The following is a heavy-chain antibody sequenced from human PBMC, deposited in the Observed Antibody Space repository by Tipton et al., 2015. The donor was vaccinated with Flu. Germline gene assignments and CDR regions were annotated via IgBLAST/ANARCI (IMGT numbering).Heavy chain of an antibody. V-gene: IGHV4-34*01. J-gene: IGHJ6*02. CDR1: GGSLSGYY. CDR2: INHSGST. D-gene: IGHD3-10*01. Sequence: AGLVKPSETLSLTCAVYGGSLSGYYWSWIRQPPGKGLEWIGEINHSGSTNYNPSLKSRVTISVDTSKNQFSLKLSSVTAADTAVYYCAKMVYYGSGSYYSGYYGMDVWGQGTTVTVSS. CDR3: AKMVYYGSGSYYSGYYGMDV.